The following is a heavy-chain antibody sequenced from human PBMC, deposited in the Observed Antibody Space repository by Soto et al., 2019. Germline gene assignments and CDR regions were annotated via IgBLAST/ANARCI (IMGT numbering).Heavy chain of an antibody. J-gene: IGHJ4*02. Sequence: GGSLRLSCAASGFTFSSYGMRWVRQAPGKGLEWVAVITYDGSKKYYADSVKGRFTISRDNSKNTLYLQMNSLRAEDTAVYYWAKGGWPGGYWGQGTLVTVSS. CDR2: ITYDGSKK. D-gene: IGHD6-19*01. CDR3: AKGGWPGGY. V-gene: IGHV3-30*18. CDR1: GFTFSSYG.